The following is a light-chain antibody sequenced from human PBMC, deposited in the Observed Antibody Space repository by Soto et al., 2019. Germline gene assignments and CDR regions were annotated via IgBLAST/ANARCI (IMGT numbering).Light chain of an antibody. J-gene: IGLJ1*01. CDR3: SSYTSSSTYV. V-gene: IGLV2-14*01. CDR2: DVS. Sequence: QSVLAQPPSESGSPGQSVTISCTGTSSDVGGYNYISWYQQHPGKAPKLMIYDVSNRPSGVSNRFSGSKSGNTASLTISGLQAEDEADYYCSSYTSSSTYVFGTGTKVTVL. CDR1: SSDVGGYNY.